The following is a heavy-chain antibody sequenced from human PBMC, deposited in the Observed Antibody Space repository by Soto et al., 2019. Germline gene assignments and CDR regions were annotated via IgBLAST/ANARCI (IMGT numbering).Heavy chain of an antibody. CDR3: AGGTGWLIHY. CDR2: TKQDGTEK. V-gene: IGHV3-7*01. CDR1: GFTFNTFW. J-gene: IGHJ4*02. D-gene: IGHD6-19*01. Sequence: EVQLVESGGGLVQPGGSLRVSCAASGFTFNTFWMNWVRQTPGKGLEWVANTKQDGTEKFYVDSVRGRFTISRDNAENSLFLQMNSLRDEDTAVYYCAGGTGWLIHYWGQGTLVTVSA.